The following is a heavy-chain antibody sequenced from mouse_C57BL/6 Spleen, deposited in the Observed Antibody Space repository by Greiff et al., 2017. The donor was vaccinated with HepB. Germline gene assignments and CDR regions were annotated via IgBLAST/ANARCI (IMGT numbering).Heavy chain of an antibody. CDR3: ARNGGDYYGSSYIYAMDY. CDR2: IWSGGST. Sequence: VQRVESGPGLVQPSQSLSITCTVSGFSLTSYGVHWVRQSPGKGLEWLGVIWSGGSTDYNAAFISRLSISKDNSKSQVFFKMNSLQADDTAIYYCARNGGDYYGSSYIYAMDYWGQGTSVTVSS. V-gene: IGHV2-2*01. D-gene: IGHD1-1*01. J-gene: IGHJ4*01. CDR1: GFSLTSYG.